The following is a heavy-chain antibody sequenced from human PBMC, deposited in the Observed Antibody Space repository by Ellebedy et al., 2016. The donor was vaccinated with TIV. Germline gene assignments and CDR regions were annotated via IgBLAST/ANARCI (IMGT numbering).Heavy chain of an antibody. CDR1: GFTFSNYA. D-gene: IGHD3-16*01. J-gene: IGHJ4*02. CDR3: ARMAPYQTGSFGF. V-gene: IGHV3-66*01. Sequence: PGGSLSLSCAASGFTFSNYAMSWVRQAPGKGLEWLSVVYSVGPTFYADSVKDRFIISRDTSNNTLYLQMNSLRAEDTAIYYCARMAPYQTGSFGFWGQGTLVTVSS. CDR2: VYSVGPT.